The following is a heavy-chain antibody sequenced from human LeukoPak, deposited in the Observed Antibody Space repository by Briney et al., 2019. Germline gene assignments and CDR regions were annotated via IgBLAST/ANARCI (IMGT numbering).Heavy chain of an antibody. V-gene: IGHV4-59*08. CDR2: IYYSGGT. CDR3: ARHVTISGPYDASDI. J-gene: IGHJ3*02. Sequence: SDTLSLTCTVSGDSISSYYWSWIRQPPGKGLGWIGYIYYSGGTDYNPSLKSRVTISVDTSKNQFSLKLRSVTAADTAVYYCARHVTISGPYDASDIWGQGTMVTVSP. D-gene: IGHD5-24*01. CDR1: GDSISSYY.